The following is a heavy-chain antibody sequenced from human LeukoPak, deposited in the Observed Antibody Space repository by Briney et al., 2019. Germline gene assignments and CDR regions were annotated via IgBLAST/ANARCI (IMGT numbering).Heavy chain of an antibody. Sequence: GGSLRLSCAASGFTFSSYSMNWVRQAPGKGLEWVSSMRSSSSYIYYADSVKGRFTISRDNAKNSLYLQKNSLRAEDTAVYYCARDLTAYCGGDCKSPFDPWGQGTLVTVSS. CDR3: ARDLTAYCGGDCKSPFDP. CDR2: MRSSSSYI. CDR1: GFTFSSYS. V-gene: IGHV3-21*01. D-gene: IGHD2-21*02. J-gene: IGHJ5*02.